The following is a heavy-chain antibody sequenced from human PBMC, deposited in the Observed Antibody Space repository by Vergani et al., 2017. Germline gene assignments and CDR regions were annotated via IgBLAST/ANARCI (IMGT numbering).Heavy chain of an antibody. J-gene: IGHJ3*02. D-gene: IGHD2-15*01. V-gene: IGHV3-33*06. CDR3: AKAKRVVAATLDAFDI. Sequence: QVQLVESGGGVVQPGRSLRLSCAASGFTFSSYGMHWVRQAPGKGLEWVAVIWYDGSNQYYADSVKGRFTISRDNSKNTLYLQMNSLRAEDTAVYYCAKAKRVVAATLDAFDIWGQGTMVTVSS. CDR1: GFTFSSYG. CDR2: IWYDGSNQ.